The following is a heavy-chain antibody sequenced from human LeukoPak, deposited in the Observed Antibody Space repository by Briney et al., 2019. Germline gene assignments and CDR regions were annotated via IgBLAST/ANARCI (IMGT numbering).Heavy chain of an antibody. J-gene: IGHJ6*02. CDR3: ARASYSSGWADGMDV. CDR1: GGSISSSNW. D-gene: IGHD6-19*01. Sequence: SETLSLTCAVSGGSISSSNWWSWVRQPPGKGLEWIGEIYHSGSTNYNPSLKSRVTISVDKSKNQFSLKLSSVTAADTAVYYCARASYSSGWADGMDVWGQGTTVTVSS. CDR2: IYHSGST. V-gene: IGHV4-4*02.